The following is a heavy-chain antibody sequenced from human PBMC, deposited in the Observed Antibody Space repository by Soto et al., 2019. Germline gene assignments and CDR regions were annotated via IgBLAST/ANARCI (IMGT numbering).Heavy chain of an antibody. CDR3: ARDRNRRIAAAGFDWFDP. J-gene: IGHJ5*02. CDR1: GFTFSSYA. Sequence: QVQLGESGGGVVQPGRSLRLSCAASGFTFSSYAMHWVRQAPGKGLEWVAVISYDGSNKYYADSVKGRFTISRDNSKNTLYLQMNSLRAEDTAVYYCARDRNRRIAAAGFDWFDPCGQGTLVTVSS. V-gene: IGHV3-30-3*01. D-gene: IGHD6-13*01. CDR2: ISYDGSNK.